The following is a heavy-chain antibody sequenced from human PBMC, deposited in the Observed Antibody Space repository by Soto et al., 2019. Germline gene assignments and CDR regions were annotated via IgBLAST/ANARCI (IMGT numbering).Heavy chain of an antibody. J-gene: IGHJ4*02. CDR2: IRSKANSYAT. CDR3: FSSRSGAGASSRFIDY. D-gene: IGHD2-15*01. Sequence: GGSLRLSCAASGFTFSGSAMHWVRQASGKGLEWVGRIRSKANSYATAYAASVKGRFTISRDDSKNTAYLQMNSLKTEDTAVYYCFSSRSGAGASSRFIDYWGQGTLVTVSS. V-gene: IGHV3-73*01. CDR1: GFTFSGSA.